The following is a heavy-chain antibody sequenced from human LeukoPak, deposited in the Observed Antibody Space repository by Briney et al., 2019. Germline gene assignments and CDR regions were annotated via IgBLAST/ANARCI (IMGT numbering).Heavy chain of an antibody. Sequence: PGRSLRLSCAPSRFTFSSYAMHWVRQAPGRGLEWVAVISYDGSNKYYADSVKGRFTISRDNSKNTLYLQMNSLRGEDTAVYYCARGLGVVVPAATIGCFDYWGQGTLVTVSS. J-gene: IGHJ4*02. CDR2: ISYDGSNK. D-gene: IGHD2-2*01. CDR1: RFTFSSYA. CDR3: ARGLGVVVPAATIGCFDY. V-gene: IGHV3-30-3*01.